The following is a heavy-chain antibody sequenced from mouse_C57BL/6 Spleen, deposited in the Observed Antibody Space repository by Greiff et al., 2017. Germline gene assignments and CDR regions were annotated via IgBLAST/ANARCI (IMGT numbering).Heavy chain of an antibody. CDR3: TRNYDYDDY. CDR2: IDPETGGT. Sequence: LVESGAELVRPGASVTLSCKASGYTFTDYEMHWVKQTPVHGLEWIGAIDPETGGTAYNQKFKGKAIRTADKSSSTAYMELRSLTSEDSAVYYCTRNYDYDDYWGQGTTLTVSS. D-gene: IGHD2-4*01. J-gene: IGHJ2*01. V-gene: IGHV1-15*01. CDR1: GYTFTDYE.